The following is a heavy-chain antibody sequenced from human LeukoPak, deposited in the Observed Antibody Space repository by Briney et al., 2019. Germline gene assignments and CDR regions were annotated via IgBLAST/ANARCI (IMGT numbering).Heavy chain of an antibody. Sequence: GRSLRLSCAASGFTFSSYAMHWVRQAPGKGLEWVAVISYDGSNKYYADSVKGRFTISRDNSKNTLYLQMNSLRAEDTAVYYCARGVATITRAWYYYGMDVWGQGTTVTVSS. CDR2: ISYDGSNK. J-gene: IGHJ6*02. V-gene: IGHV3-30-3*01. D-gene: IGHD5-12*01. CDR1: GFTFSSYA. CDR3: ARGVATITRAWYYYGMDV.